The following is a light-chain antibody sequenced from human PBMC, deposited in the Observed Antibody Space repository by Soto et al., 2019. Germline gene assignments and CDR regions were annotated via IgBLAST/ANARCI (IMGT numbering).Light chain of an antibody. CDR2: LGS. V-gene: IGKV2-28*01. CDR1: QSLLHSNGYNY. J-gene: IGKJ1*01. CDR3: MQALQTPPT. Sequence: DIVMTQSPLSLPVTPGEPASISCRSSQSLLHSNGYNYLDWYLQKPGQSPQLLIYLGSNRASGVPDRFSGSGSGTYFTLKISRVDAEDVGVYYCMQALQTPPTFGQGTKVEIK.